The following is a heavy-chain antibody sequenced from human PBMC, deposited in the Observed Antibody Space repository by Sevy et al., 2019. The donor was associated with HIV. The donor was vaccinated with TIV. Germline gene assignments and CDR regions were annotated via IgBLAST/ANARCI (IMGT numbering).Heavy chain of an antibody. CDR3: AIEHTGRFPDF. V-gene: IGHV3-48*02. D-gene: IGHD2-8*02. CDR2: ISRASDSI. CDR1: GFTFRDYP. J-gene: IGHJ4*02. Sequence: GGSLRLSCAASGFTFRDYPMNWIRQAPGKGLEWLSYISRASDSIYYADSVMGRFTVSRVNAKNSLYLQMDRLSDEDTTIYYCAIEHTGRFPDFWGQGTLVTVSS.